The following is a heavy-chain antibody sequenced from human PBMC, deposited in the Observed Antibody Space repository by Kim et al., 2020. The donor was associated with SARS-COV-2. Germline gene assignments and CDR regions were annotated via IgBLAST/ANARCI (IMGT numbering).Heavy chain of an antibody. Sequence: GESLRLSCAASGFTSSSHAMSWVRQAPGKGLEWVSAISGSGDSTFYAESVKGRFTISRDNSKNTLYLQMNSLRAEDTALYYCTKDLGYSYYSDNSGYYFAFDDWGQGTLVTVSS. CDR3: TKDLGYSYYSDNSGYYFAFDD. V-gene: IGHV3-23*01. D-gene: IGHD3-22*01. CDR2: ISGSGDST. J-gene: IGHJ4*02. CDR1: GFTSSSHA.